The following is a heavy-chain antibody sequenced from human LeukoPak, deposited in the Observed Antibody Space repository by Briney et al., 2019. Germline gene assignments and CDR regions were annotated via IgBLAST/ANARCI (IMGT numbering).Heavy chain of an antibody. CDR1: GSTFSSLV. J-gene: IGHJ4*02. V-gene: IGHV3-23*01. D-gene: IGHD3-10*01. CDR2: ISGSGTDT. CDR3: GKEIDGSGTYYLQY. Sequence: QPGGSLRLSCAASGSTFSSLVMSWVRQTPGKGLEWVSSISGSGTDTHYADSVKGRFTISRDNSKDTLYLQMNSLRTEDTAIYYCGKEIDGSGTYYLQYWGQGTLVTVSS.